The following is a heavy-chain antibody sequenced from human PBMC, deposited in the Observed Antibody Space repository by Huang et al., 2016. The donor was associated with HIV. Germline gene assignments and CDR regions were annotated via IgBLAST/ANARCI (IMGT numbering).Heavy chain of an antibody. CDR3: ARARGYYDSSVSYYFDY. CDR1: GGTFSCYA. CDR2: IIPIFGTA. Sequence: QVQLVQSGAEVKKPGSSVKVSCKASGGTFSCYAISWVRQAPGQGLEWMGGIIPIFGTANYAQKFQGRVTITADESTSTAYMELSSLRSEDTAVYYCARARGYYDSSVSYYFDYWGQGTLVTVSS. V-gene: IGHV1-69*13. D-gene: IGHD3-22*01. J-gene: IGHJ4*02.